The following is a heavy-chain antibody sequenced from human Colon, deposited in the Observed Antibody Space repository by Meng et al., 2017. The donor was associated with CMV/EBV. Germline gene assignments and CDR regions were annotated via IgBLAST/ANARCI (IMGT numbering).Heavy chain of an antibody. CDR3: VRDIVRLEQQLDYDGFDI. CDR1: GFTFDDYA. CDR2: LTWNSGAI. D-gene: IGHD6-13*01. V-gene: IGHV3-9*01. Sequence: GGSLRLSCAASGFTFDDYAMHWVRQAPGKGLEWVSGLTWNSGAIGYADSVKGRFSISRDNANKSLYLRMNSLRPEDTALYYCVRDIVRLEQQLDYDGFDIWGQGTMVTVSS. J-gene: IGHJ3*02.